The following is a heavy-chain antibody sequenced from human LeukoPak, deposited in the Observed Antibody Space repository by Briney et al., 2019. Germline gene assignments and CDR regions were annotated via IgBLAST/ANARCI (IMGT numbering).Heavy chain of an antibody. CDR3: ARDFGATSGEDAFDI. CDR1: EYTFTSYD. J-gene: IGHJ3*02. CDR2: MNPSSGNT. D-gene: IGHD1-26*01. Sequence: ASVKVSCKGSEYTFTSYDINWVRQATGQGLEWMGWMNPSSGNTGYAQTFQGRVTMSRNTSISTAYMELRSLRSDDTAVYCCARDFGATSGEDAFDIWGQGTMVTVSS. V-gene: IGHV1-8*01.